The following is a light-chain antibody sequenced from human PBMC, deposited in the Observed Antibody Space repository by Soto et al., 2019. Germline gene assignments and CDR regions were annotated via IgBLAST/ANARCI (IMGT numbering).Light chain of an antibody. V-gene: IGKV1-39*01. Sequence: DIQMTQSPSSLSASVGDRVTITCRASQSLSRYLNWFQQRPGKAPKLLIYGASSLQTGVPSRFSGSESGTEFTLTISSLQPEDFATYYCQQSYSTPRTFGQGIKVEMK. J-gene: IGKJ1*01. CDR1: QSLSRY. CDR3: QQSYSTPRT. CDR2: GAS.